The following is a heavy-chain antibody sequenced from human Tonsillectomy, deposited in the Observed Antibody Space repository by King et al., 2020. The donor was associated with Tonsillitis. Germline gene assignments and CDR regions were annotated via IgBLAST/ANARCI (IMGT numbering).Heavy chain of an antibody. Sequence: VQLVESGGDVVQPGKSLRFSCAASGFTFSPYTMHWVRQAPGKGLEWVAFISFDGNNKDYADSVKGRFTISRDDPRNTLYLQMNSLRGEDTAVYYCARERQPYDFWSVLEFWGQGTLVTVSS. V-gene: IGHV3-30*04. CDR1: GFTFSPYT. D-gene: IGHD3-3*01. CDR2: ISFDGNNK. J-gene: IGHJ4*02. CDR3: ARERQPYDFWSVLEF.